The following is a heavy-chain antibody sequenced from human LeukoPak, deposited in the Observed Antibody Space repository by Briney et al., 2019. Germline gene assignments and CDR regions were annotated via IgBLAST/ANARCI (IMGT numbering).Heavy chain of an antibody. CDR2: IDYTGSI. D-gene: IGHD3-3*01. J-gene: IGHJ6*03. CDR3: ARLAVLRLVRMDV. V-gene: IGHV4-39*01. CDR1: GGSISTRSHY. Sequence: SETLSLTCTVSGGSISTRSHYWAWIRQPPGEGLEWIGTIDYTGSIYYNPSLKSRVTIPVDTSKNQFSLKLTSVSAADTAVYYRARLAVLRLVRMDVWGKGTTVTVSS.